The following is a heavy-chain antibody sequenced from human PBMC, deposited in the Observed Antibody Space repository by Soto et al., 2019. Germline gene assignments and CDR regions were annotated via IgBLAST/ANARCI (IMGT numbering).Heavy chain of an antibody. J-gene: IGHJ4*02. CDR1: GYTFTDYY. V-gene: IGHV1-2*02. CDR2: INPKSGLT. D-gene: IGHD5-12*01. Sequence: ASVKVSCKASGYTFTDYYIHWVRLAPGQGLDWMGWINPKSGLTSHAQNFRGRVTMTRDKSISTVYMELNRLTSDDRAIYYCARRDRSGSFDYWGQGTQVTVSS. CDR3: ARRDRSGSFDY.